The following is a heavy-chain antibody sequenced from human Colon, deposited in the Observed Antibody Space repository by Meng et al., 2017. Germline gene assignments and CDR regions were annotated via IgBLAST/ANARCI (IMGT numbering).Heavy chain of an antibody. D-gene: IGHD2/OR15-2a*01. J-gene: IGHJ4*02. Sequence: GGLGTPWGYLRLSCAASGFTFPTAWMTWVRRTPGRGLEWVGRIKSNNDGGTTDYAAPVKGRFTISRDDSKSTLYLQMNSLKIEDTAMHYCGTDIYDWGQGTLVTVSS. CDR3: GTDIYD. CDR2: IKSNNDGGTT. CDR1: GFTFPTAW. V-gene: IGHV3-15*01.